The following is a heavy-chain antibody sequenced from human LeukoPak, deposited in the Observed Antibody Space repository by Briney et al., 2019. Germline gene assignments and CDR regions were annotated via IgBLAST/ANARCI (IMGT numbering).Heavy chain of an antibody. Sequence: GGSLRLSCAASGFTFSSYAMSWVRQAPGKGLEWVSAISSSGGSTYYADSVKGRFTISRDNSRNTLYLQTNSPRAEDTAVYYCAKNYGSGNYYLDDWGQGTLVTVSS. J-gene: IGHJ4*02. CDR2: ISSSGGST. D-gene: IGHD3-10*01. V-gene: IGHV3-23*01. CDR3: AKNYGSGNYYLDD. CDR1: GFTFSSYA.